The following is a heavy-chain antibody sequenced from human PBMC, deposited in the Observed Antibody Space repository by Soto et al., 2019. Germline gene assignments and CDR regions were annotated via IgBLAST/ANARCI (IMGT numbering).Heavy chain of an antibody. CDR3: ATVDRSVALVGWFDP. CDR2: IIPVSGTA. J-gene: IGHJ5*02. V-gene: IGHV1-69*01. D-gene: IGHD2-8*02. CDR1: GGTFSSYV. Sequence: QAHLEQSGAEVKKPGSSVKVSCKFSGGTFSSYVIIWVRQAPGQGLEWMGGIIPVSGTANYAQKFHGRVTISAAEATNTAYMELSSVRFDDSAVYYCATVDRSVALVGWFDPWGQGTLVTVSS.